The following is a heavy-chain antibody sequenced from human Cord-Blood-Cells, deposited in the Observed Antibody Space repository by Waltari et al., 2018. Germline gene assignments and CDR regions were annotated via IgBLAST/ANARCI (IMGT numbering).Heavy chain of an antibody. CDR1: GGSISSGGYY. V-gene: IGHV4-31*03. CDR2: IYYRGRH. J-gene: IGHJ6*02. D-gene: IGHD1-26*01. Sequence: QVQLQESGPGLVKPSQTLSLTCTVSGGSISSGGYYWSWIRQHPGKGLEWIGYIYYRGRHDYNPTLRRRVTMSVDTSTNQFSQKLGSVTAADTAVYYCARGPPEWEHYYGMDVWGQGTTVTVSS. CDR3: ARGPPEWEHYYGMDV.